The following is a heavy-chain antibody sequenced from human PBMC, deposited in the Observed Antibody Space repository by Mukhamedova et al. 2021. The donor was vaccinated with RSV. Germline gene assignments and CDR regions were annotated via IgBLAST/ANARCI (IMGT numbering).Heavy chain of an antibody. J-gene: IGHJ4*02. CDR3: ARAAHYYYGSGSPDY. Sequence: IYYSGSTYYDPSLKSRVSISIDTSNNQFSLRLSSVTAADTPVYYCARAAHYYYGSGSPDYWGQGTLVTVSS. CDR2: IYYSGST. D-gene: IGHD3-10*01. V-gene: IGHV4-30-4*01.